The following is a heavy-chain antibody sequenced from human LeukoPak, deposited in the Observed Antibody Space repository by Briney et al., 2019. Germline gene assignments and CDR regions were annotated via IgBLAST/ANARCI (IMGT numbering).Heavy chain of an antibody. V-gene: IGHV3-21*04. Sequence: GGSLRLSCAASGFTFSSYSMNWVRQAPGKGLEWVSSISSSSSYIYYADSVEGRFTISRDNSRSTLFLQMHSLRVDDTAVYYCADEIRPNDYWGQGTLVTVSS. CDR1: GFTFSSYS. J-gene: IGHJ4*02. D-gene: IGHD5-24*01. CDR3: ADEIRPNDY. CDR2: ISSSSSYI.